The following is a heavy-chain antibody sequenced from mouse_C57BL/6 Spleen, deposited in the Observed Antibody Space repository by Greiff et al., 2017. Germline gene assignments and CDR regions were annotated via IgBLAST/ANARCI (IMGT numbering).Heavy chain of an antibody. J-gene: IGHJ3*01. D-gene: IGHD1-1*01. V-gene: IGHV1-15*01. Sequence: QVPLKQSGAELVRPGASVTLSCQASGYTFTDYEMHWVKQTPVHGLEWIGAIDPETGGTAYNQKFKGKAILTADKSSSTAYMERRSLTSEDSAVYYGRRGRDYGSSPFAYWGQGTLVTVSA. CDR1: GYTFTDYE. CDR2: IDPETGGT. CDR3: RRGRDYGSSPFAY.